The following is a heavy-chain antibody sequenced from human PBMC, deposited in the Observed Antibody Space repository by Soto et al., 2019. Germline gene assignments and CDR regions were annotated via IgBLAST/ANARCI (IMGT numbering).Heavy chain of an antibody. CDR2: IIPIFGTA. CDR1: GGTFSSYA. D-gene: IGHD6-19*01. CDR3: AREWNSSGWPVGMDV. Sequence: GASVKVSCKASGGTFSSYAISWVRQAPGQGLEWMGGIIPIFGTANYAQKFQGRVTITADESTSTAYMELSSLRSEDTAVYYCAREWNSSGWPVGMDVWGQGTTVTVSS. J-gene: IGHJ6*02. V-gene: IGHV1-69*13.